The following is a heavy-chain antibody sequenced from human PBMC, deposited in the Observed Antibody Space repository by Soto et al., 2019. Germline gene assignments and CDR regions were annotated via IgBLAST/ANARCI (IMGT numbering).Heavy chain of an antibody. D-gene: IGHD3-22*01. CDR2: LYYGRSA. Sequence: QVQLQESGPGLVKPSETLSLTCAVSGDSISSYYCMWIRQPPGKGLESIGYLYYGRSANYHPSLKSRVPLAVDTATNQCSLTLSSMAAADKAVYYCALRSMAVVPEYWGQGTLVTVSS. CDR3: ALRSMAVVPEY. J-gene: IGHJ4*02. V-gene: IGHV4-59*01. CDR1: GDSISSYY.